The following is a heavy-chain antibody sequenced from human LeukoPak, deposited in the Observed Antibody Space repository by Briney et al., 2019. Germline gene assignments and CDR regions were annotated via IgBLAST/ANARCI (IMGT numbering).Heavy chain of an antibody. J-gene: IGHJ4*02. Sequence: SETLSPTCSVSGDSISSYYWSWIRQPPGKGLEWIGFIYYSGSTNYNPSLKSRVIMSVDTSKNQFSLKLSSVTAADTAVYYCARGAYYFDYWGQGTLLTVSS. CDR1: GDSISSYY. CDR2: IYYSGST. CDR3: ARGAYYFDY. V-gene: IGHV4-59*01.